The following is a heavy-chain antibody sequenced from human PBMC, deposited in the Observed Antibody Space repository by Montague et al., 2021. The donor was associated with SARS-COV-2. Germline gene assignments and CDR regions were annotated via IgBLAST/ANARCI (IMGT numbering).Heavy chain of an antibody. J-gene: IGHJ4*02. Sequence: SLRLSCAASGFTFSTYWMNWVRQAPGKGLEWVANVNEDGSEEYFVDSVKGQFTISRDNAKNSLFLQMNSLRAEDTAVYYCAREFDCWGQGTLVTVSS. CDR1: GFTFSTYW. CDR3: AREFDC. V-gene: IGHV3-7*01. CDR2: VNEDGSEE.